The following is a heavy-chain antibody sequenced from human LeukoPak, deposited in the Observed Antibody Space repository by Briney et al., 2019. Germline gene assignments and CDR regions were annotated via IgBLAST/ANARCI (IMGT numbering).Heavy chain of an antibody. CDR1: GYTLTELS. Sequence: VASVKVSCKVSGYTLTELSMHWVRQAPGKGLEWMGGFDPEDGETIYAQKFQGRVTMTEDTSTDTAYMELSSLRSEDTAVYYCATEYYYDSSDGGPFDPWGQGTLVTVSS. J-gene: IGHJ5*02. CDR3: ATEYYYDSSDGGPFDP. CDR2: FDPEDGET. D-gene: IGHD3-22*01. V-gene: IGHV1-24*01.